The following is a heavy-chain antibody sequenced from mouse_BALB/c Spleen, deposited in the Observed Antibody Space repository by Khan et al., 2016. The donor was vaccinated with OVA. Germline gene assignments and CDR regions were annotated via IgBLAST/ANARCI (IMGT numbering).Heavy chain of an antibody. D-gene: IGHD2-1*01. Sequence: QVQLQQSGAELVRPGTSVKVSCKASGYAFTDYLIEWLKQRPGQGLEWIGVINPGSGDTHYNEKFRGQATLTADKSSSTAYMQLSSLTSDDSAVYFWARGGYGTLAYWGQGTPVTVSA. J-gene: IGHJ3*01. CDR2: INPGSGDT. CDR1: GYAFTDYL. V-gene: IGHV1-54*01. CDR3: ARGGYGTLAY.